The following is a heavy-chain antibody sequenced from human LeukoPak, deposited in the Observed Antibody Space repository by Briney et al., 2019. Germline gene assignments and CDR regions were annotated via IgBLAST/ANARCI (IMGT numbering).Heavy chain of an antibody. CDR3: AGRHVNDYHYMDV. V-gene: IGHV1-46*03. J-gene: IGHJ6*03. CDR1: GYTFTSYY. Sequence: ASVKVSCKASGYTFTSYYMHWVRQAPGQGLEWMGIINPSGGSTSYAQKFQGRFTITRDMSTSTVYIELSSLRSEDTAVYYCAGRHVNDYHYMDVWGKGTTVTVSS. D-gene: IGHD2/OR15-2a*01. CDR2: INPSGGST.